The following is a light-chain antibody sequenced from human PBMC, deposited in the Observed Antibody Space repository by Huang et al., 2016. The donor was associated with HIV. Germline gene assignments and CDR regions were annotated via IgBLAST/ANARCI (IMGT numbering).Light chain of an antibody. J-gene: IGKJ2*01. V-gene: IGKV1-39*01. CDR2: AAS. CDR1: QTIRNS. CDR3: HQSYNPPYT. Sequence: DLQMTQSPSSLSAFIGDIVTITCRASQTIRNSLNGYQHKPGKAPKLLIFAASRLPDGVPSRFSGSCFGTDFTLTITSLQPEDRSTYYCHQSYNPPYTFGRGTKLEIK.